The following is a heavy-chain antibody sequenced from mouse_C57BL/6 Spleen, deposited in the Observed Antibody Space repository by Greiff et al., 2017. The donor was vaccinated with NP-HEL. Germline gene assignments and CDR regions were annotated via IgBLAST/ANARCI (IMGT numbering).Heavy chain of an antibody. D-gene: IGHD2-4*01. CDR1: GFNIKDDY. J-gene: IGHJ2*01. CDR3: TSTMITTGFDY. V-gene: IGHV14-4*01. CDR2: IDPENGDT. Sequence: VQLQQSGAELVRPGASVKLSCTASGFNIKDDYMHWVKQRPEQGLEWIGWIDPENGDTEYASKFQGKATITADTSSNTAYLQLSSLTSEDTAVYYCTSTMITTGFDYWGQGTTLTVSS.